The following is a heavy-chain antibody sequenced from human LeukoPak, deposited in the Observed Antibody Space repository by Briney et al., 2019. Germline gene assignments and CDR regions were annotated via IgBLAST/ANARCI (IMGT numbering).Heavy chain of an antibody. J-gene: IGHJ4*02. V-gene: IGHV3-23*01. CDR2: ISGSGDTT. Sequence: GGSLRLSCAASGFTFSNYAMSWVRQAPGKGLEWVSGISGSGDTTYYADSVKGRFTISRDNSKNTLYLQMNSLRAEDTAVYYCARGMVRGVIYYWGQGTLVTVSS. D-gene: IGHD3-10*01. CDR1: GFTFSNYA. CDR3: ARGMVRGVIYY.